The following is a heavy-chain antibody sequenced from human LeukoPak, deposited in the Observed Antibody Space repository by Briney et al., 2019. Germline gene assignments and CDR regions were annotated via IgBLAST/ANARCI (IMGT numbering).Heavy chain of an antibody. CDR3: ARSLAGYRWRSFDY. CDR2: IYYSGST. CDR1: GGSISSGGYY. D-gene: IGHD2-2*02. V-gene: IGHV4-31*03. J-gene: IGHJ4*02. Sequence: SETLSLTCTVSGGSISSGGYYWSWIRQHPGKGLEWIGYIYYSGSTYYNPSLKSRVTISVDTSKNQFSLKLSSVTAADTALYYCARSLAGYRWRSFDYWGQGTLVTVSS.